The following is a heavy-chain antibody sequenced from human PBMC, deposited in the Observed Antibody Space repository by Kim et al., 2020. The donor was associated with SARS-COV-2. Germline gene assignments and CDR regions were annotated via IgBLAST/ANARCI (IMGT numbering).Heavy chain of an antibody. V-gene: IGHV3-30*18. Sequence: GGSLRLSCAASGFTFSSYGMHWVRQAPGKGLEWVAVISYDGSNKYYADSVKGRFTISRDNSKNTLYLQMNSLRAEDTAVYYCAKGWGRIADFFDYWGQGT. J-gene: IGHJ4*02. CDR2: ISYDGSNK. CDR1: GFTFSSYG. CDR3: AKGWGRIADFFDY. D-gene: IGHD6-13*01.